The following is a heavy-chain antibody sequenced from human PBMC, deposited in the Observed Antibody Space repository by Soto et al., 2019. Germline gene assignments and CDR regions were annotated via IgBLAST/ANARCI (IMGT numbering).Heavy chain of an antibody. V-gene: IGHV6-1*01. CDR1: LDSVSSNSAG. CDR3: ARGSWDDVSGHYYMEV. D-gene: IGHD1-1*01. J-gene: IGHJ6*03. Sequence: SQTLSLTCDISLDSVSSNSAGWNWIRQTPSRGLEWLGRTYYRSKWYNNYAVSVKSRVSVNPDTARNQFSLQLNSVTPEDTAVYYCARGSWDDVSGHYYMEVWGKGTTVTVSS. CDR2: TYYRSKWYN.